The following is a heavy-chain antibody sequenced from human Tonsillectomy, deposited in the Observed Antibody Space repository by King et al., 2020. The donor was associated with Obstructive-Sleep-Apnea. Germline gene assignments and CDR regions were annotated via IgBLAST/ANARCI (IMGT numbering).Heavy chain of an antibody. J-gene: IGHJ2*01. CDR2: ISGSGGNT. CDR3: AKGRGYNYPNWYFDF. V-gene: IGHV3-23*04. D-gene: IGHD5-18*01. CDR1: GFTFSSYA. Sequence: VQLVESGGGLVQPGGSLRLSCAASGFTFSSYAMSWVRQAPGRGLEWVSTISGSGGNTYYADSVKGRFTISRENSKNTLYLQMNSLRAEDTAVYYCAKGRGYNYPNWYFDFWGRGTLVTVSS.